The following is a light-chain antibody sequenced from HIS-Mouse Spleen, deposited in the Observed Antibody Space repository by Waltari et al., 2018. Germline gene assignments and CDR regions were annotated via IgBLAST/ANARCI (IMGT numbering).Light chain of an antibody. V-gene: IGLV2-23*01. CDR3: CSYAGSSTFYV. CDR1: RSDVGSYNL. CDR2: EGS. J-gene: IGLJ1*01. Sequence: QSALTQPASVSGSPGQSSPISCTGTRSDVGSYNLVSWYQQHPGKAPKLMIYEGSKRPSGVSNRFSGSKSGNTASLTISGLQAEDEADYYCCSYAGSSTFYVFGTGTKVTVL.